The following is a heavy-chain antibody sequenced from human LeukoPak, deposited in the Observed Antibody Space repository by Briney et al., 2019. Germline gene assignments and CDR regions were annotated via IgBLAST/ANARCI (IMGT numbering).Heavy chain of an antibody. Sequence: GGSLRLXCAASGFTFSSYWMHWVRQAPGKGLVWVSRINTDGSSTTYADSVKGRFTISRDNAKNTLYLQMNSLRAEDTAVYYCARVATYYDSSGYNSGYFDYWGQGTLVTVSS. V-gene: IGHV3-74*01. J-gene: IGHJ4*02. CDR1: GFTFSSYW. CDR3: ARVATYYDSSGYNSGYFDY. CDR2: INTDGSST. D-gene: IGHD3-22*01.